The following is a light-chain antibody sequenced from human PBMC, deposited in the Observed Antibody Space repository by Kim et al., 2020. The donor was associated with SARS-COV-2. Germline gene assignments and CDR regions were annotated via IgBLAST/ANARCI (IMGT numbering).Light chain of an antibody. CDR2: DAS. CDR3: QQSFTTPLT. Sequence: ASIGDTVTMTGRAIQTIGKSVNWYQQKPGRAPNIVIFDASSLETGVPSRFSGSVSGVDFTLTISSLQPDDLGTYYCQQSFTTPLTFGQGTRLEIK. V-gene: IGKV1-39*01. CDR1: QTIGKS. J-gene: IGKJ5*01.